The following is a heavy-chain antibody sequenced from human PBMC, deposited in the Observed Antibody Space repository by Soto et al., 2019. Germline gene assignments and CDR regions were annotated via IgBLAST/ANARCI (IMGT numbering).Heavy chain of an antibody. V-gene: IGHV3-7*03. Sequence: GGSLRLSCAASGFPFNNIWMGWVRQAPGKGLEWVANIKEDGSEKYYVDSVKGRFTISRDNAKNSLYLHMNSLRTEDTALYYFAREMYFGVVIRYYVDYWGQGTRVT. CDR3: AREMYFGVVIRYYVDY. J-gene: IGHJ4*02. D-gene: IGHD3-3*01. CDR1: GFPFNNIW. CDR2: IKEDGSEK.